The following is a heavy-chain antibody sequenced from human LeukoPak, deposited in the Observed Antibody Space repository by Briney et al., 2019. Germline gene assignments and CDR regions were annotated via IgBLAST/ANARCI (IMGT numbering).Heavy chain of an antibody. J-gene: IGHJ4*02. CDR1: GYTFTSYG. CDR3: ATGLAATRYYFDY. CDR2: ISAYNGNT. Sequence: ASVKVSCKASGYTFTSYGINWVRQAPGQGLEWMGWISAYNGNTNYAQKLQGRVTMTEDTSTDTAYMELSSLRSEDTAVYYCATGLAATRYYFDYWGQGTLVTVSS. V-gene: IGHV1-18*01. D-gene: IGHD2-15*01.